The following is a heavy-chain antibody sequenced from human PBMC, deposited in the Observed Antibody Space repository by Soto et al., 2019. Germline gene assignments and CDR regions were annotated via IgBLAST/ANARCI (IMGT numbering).Heavy chain of an antibody. CDR3: ARGTASIPVNYFDY. V-gene: IGHV1-69*01. D-gene: IGHD2-21*01. J-gene: IGHJ4*02. Sequence: QVQLVQSGAEVKKPGSSVKVSCEASGGTFSSYAISWVRQAPGQGLEWMGGIIPIFGTANYAQKFQGRVTITADESTSTAYMELSSLRSEDTAVYYCARGTASIPVNYFDYWGQGTLVTVSS. CDR1: GGTFSSYA. CDR2: IIPIFGTA.